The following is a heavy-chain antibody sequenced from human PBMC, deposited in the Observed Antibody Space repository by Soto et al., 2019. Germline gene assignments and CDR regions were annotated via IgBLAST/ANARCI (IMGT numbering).Heavy chain of an antibody. CDR3: ARHTPAISISDH. CDR1: GGSFSDFF. D-gene: IGHD2-15*01. CDR2: STHSRRT. V-gene: IGHV4-34*01. J-gene: IGHJ4*02. Sequence: SETLSLTCAVYGGSFSDFFWSWIRQPPGKGLEWIGESTHSRRTNYNPSLKSRVTISVDTSKNQFSLKLSSVTAADTAVYYCARHTPAISISDHWGQGTLVTVSS.